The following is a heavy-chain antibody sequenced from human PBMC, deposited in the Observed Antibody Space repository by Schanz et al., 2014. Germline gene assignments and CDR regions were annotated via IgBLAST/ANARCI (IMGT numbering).Heavy chain of an antibody. Sequence: EGQLAESGGGLVQPGGSLRLSCAVSGFTVSSNHMSWVRQAPGKGLEWVSVIYSGIGAYYADSVEGRFTISRDRFQNTLYLRMSSLRAEDTAVYYCARPRFDYGEVDYWGQGTLVTVSS. J-gene: IGHJ4*02. CDR3: ARPRFDYGEVDY. CDR2: IYSGIGA. D-gene: IGHD4-17*01. V-gene: IGHV3-66*04. CDR1: GFTVSSNH.